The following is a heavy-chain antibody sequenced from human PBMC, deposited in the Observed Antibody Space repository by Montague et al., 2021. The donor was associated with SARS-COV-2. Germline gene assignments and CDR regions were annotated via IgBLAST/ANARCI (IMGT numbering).Heavy chain of an antibody. D-gene: IGHD3-22*01. CDR3: ARDRRYYDSSVYPGVAYNWFDP. V-gene: IGHV3-30-3*01. Sequence: SLRLSCAASGFTFSSYAMHWVCQAPGKGLEWVAVISYDGSNKYYADSVKGRFTISRDNSKNTLYLQMNSLRAEDTAVYYCARDRRYYDSSVYPGVAYNWFDPWGQGTLVTVSS. J-gene: IGHJ5*02. CDR2: ISYDGSNK. CDR1: GFTFSSYA.